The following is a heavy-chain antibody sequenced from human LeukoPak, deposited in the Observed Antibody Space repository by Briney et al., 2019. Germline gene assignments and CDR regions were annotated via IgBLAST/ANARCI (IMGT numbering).Heavy chain of an antibody. V-gene: IGHV3-21*04. CDR1: GFTFSSYS. J-gene: IGHJ6*03. Sequence: PGGSLRLSCAASGFTFSSYSMNWVRQAPGKGLEWVSSISSSSSYIYYADSAKGRFTISRDNAKNSLYLQMNSLRAEDTAVYYCARDGRYCSSTSCWYYYYYYMDVWGKGTTVTVSS. D-gene: IGHD2-2*01. CDR2: ISSSSSYI. CDR3: ARDGRYCSSTSCWYYYYYYMDV.